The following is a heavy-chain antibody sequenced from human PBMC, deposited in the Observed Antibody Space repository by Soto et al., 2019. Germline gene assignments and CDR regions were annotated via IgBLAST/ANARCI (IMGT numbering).Heavy chain of an antibody. CDR2: IYYSGST. Sequence: PSETLSLTCTVSGGSISSYYWSWIRQPPGKGLEWIGYIYYSGSTNYNPSLKSRVTISVDTSKNQFSLKLSSVTAADTAVYYCARDKEDYFDYWGQGTLVTVSS. J-gene: IGHJ4*02. CDR1: GGSISSYY. V-gene: IGHV4-59*01. CDR3: ARDKEDYFDY.